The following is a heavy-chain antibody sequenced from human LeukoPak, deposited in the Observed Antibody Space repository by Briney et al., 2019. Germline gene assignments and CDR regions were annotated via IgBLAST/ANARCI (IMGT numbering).Heavy chain of an antibody. CDR3: ATGWSGSYHFDY. J-gene: IGHJ4*02. CDR2: FDSEDGET. Sequence: ASVKVSCKVSGYTLSGLAMHWVRQAPGKGLEWMGGFDSEDGETVYAQKFQGRVTMTEDTSTDTAYMELSSLRSEDTAVYYCATGWSGSYHFDYWGQGTLVTVSS. CDR1: GYTLSGLA. D-gene: IGHD1-26*01. V-gene: IGHV1-24*01.